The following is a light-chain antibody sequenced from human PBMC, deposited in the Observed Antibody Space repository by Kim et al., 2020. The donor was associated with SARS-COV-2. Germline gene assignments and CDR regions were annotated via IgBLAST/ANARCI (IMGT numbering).Light chain of an antibody. CDR2: RDN. CDR1: KLGDKY. Sequence: VSPGQTVSITCSGDKLGDKYVSWYQQMPGQSPALVIYRDNKRPSGIPERFSGSNSGNTATLTISGTHAMDEADYYCQAWDSSTFYVFGTGTKVTVL. V-gene: IGLV3-1*01. CDR3: QAWDSSTFYV. J-gene: IGLJ1*01.